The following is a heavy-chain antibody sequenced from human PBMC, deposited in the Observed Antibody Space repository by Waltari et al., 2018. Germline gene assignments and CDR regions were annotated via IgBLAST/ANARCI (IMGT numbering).Heavy chain of an antibody. CDR3: ARYPKPKHLQLWLSHDY. J-gene: IGHJ4*02. V-gene: IGHV4-39*01. D-gene: IGHD5-18*01. Sequence: QLQLQESGPGLVKPSETLSLTCTVSGGSISSSSYYWGWIRQPPGKGLEWIGSIYYSGSTYYNPSLKSRVTISVDTSKNQFSLKLSSVTAADTAVYYCARYPKPKHLQLWLSHDYWGQGTLVTVSS. CDR2: IYYSGST. CDR1: GGSISSSSYY.